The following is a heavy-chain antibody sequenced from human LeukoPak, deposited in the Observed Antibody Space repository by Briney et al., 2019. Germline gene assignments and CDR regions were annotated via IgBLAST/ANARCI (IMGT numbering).Heavy chain of an antibody. CDR2: ISAYNGNT. CDR3: AREGGSPGYFDY. CDR1: GYTLTELS. J-gene: IGHJ4*02. Sequence: ASVKVSCKVSGYTLTELSMHWVRQAPGQGLEWMGWISAYNGNTNYAQKLQGRVTMTTDTSTSTAYMELRSLRSDDTAVYYCAREGGSPGYFDYWGQGTLVTVSS. V-gene: IGHV1-18*01. D-gene: IGHD3-10*01.